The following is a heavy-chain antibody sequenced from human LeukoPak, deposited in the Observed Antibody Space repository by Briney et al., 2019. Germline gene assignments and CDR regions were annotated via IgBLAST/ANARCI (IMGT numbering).Heavy chain of an antibody. V-gene: IGHV3-74*01. J-gene: IGHJ4*02. Sequence: GGSLRLSCAASGFTFSNYWMHWVRQVPGKGLVWVSRINDDGSATFYADSVKGRLTISRDNAKNTLFLQINSLRAEDTAVYYCAREILAPGKTHDFWGQGTLVTVSS. CDR3: AREILAPGKTHDF. CDR2: INDDGSAT. CDR1: GFTFSNYW.